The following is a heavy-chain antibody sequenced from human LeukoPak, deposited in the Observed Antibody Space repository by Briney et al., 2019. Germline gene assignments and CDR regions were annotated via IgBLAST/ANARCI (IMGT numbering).Heavy chain of an antibody. CDR1: GFTFSSYA. V-gene: IGHV3-23*01. Sequence: GGPLRLSCAASGFTFSSYAMSWVRQAPGKGLEWVSSISGSDGTTYYADSVKGRFTISRDNSKYTLSLQMNSLRTEDTAVYYCAKVDNWKYGHHDFWGQGTLVTVSS. D-gene: IGHD1-1*01. J-gene: IGHJ4*02. CDR3: AKVDNWKYGHHDF. CDR2: ISGSDGTT.